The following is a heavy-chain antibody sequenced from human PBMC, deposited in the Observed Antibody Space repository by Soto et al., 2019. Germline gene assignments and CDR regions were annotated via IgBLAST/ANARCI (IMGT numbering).Heavy chain of an antibody. CDR2: IYHSGST. J-gene: IGHJ6*02. V-gene: IGHV4-4*02. CDR1: GGSISSSNW. CDR3: ASVRGGYYYAMDV. Sequence: QVQLQESGPGLVKPSGTLSLTCAVSGGSISSSNWWSWVRQPPGKGLEWIGEIYHSGSTNYNPSLKRRVTISVDKSKTQFSRKLSSVTAADTAVYYCASVRGGYYYAMDVWGQGTTVTVSS. D-gene: IGHD3-10*02.